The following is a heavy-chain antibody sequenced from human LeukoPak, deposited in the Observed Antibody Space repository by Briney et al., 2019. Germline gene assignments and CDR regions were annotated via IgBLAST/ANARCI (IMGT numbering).Heavy chain of an antibody. CDR3: AKEGSSWYYFDY. D-gene: IGHD6-13*01. CDR2: ISSSSSYI. V-gene: IGHV3-21*04. CDR1: GFTFSSYS. Sequence: KPGGSLRLSCAASGFTFSSYSMNWVRQAPGKGLEWVSSISSSSSYIYYADSVKGRFTISRDNAKNSLYLQMNSLRTEDTALYYCAKEGSSWYYFDYWGQGTLVTVSS. J-gene: IGHJ4*02.